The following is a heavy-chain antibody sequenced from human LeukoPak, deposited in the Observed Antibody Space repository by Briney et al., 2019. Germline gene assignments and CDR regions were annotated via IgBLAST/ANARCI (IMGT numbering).Heavy chain of an antibody. V-gene: IGHV1-46*01. CDR3: AREGQITIFGVVTPSGWFDP. CDR2: INPSGGST. D-gene: IGHD3-3*01. Sequence: ASVKVSCKASGYTFTSYYMHWVRQAPGQGLEWMGIINPSGGSTSYAQKFQGRVTMTRDMSTSTVYMELSSLRSEDTAVYYCAREGQITIFGVVTPSGWFDPWGQGTLDTVSS. J-gene: IGHJ5*02. CDR1: GYTFTSYY.